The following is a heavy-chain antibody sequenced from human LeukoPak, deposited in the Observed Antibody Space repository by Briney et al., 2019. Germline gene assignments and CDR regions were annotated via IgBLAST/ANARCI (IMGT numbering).Heavy chain of an antibody. Sequence: ASVKVSCKASGYTFTDYYVHWVRQAPGQGLEWMGWINPNSGATNYARNFQGRVTMTRVTSISTAYMVLSRLRSDDTAVYYCASVYSGHDLSQLDYWGQGTLVTVTS. CDR1: GYTFTDYY. CDR3: ASVYSGHDLSQLDY. J-gene: IGHJ4*02. D-gene: IGHD5-12*01. V-gene: IGHV1-2*02. CDR2: INPNSGAT.